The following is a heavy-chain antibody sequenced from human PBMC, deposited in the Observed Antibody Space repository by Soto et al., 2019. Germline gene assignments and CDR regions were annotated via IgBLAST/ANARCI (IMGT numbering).Heavy chain of an antibody. V-gene: IGHV5-51*01. CDR1: GYSFTSYW. Sequence: GESLKISCKGSGYSFTSYWIGWVRQMPGKGLEWMGIIYPGDSDTRYSPSFQGQVTISADKSISTAYLQWSSLKASDTAMYYCARFTTAGSPSYYYGMDVWGQGTTVTVSS. CDR3: ARFTTAGSPSYYYGMDV. CDR2: IYPGDSDT. J-gene: IGHJ6*02. D-gene: IGHD3-22*01.